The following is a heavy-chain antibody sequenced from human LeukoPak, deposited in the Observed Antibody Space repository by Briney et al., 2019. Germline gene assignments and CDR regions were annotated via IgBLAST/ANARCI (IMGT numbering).Heavy chain of an antibody. V-gene: IGHV3-66*01. CDR3: ARDIAAAGTVFDY. D-gene: IGHD6-13*01. Sequence: PGGSLRLSCAASGFTVSSNYMSWVRQAPGKGLEWVSVIYSGGSTYYADSVKGRFTISRDNSKNTLYLQMNSLRAEDTAVYYCARDIAAAGTVFDYWGQGTLVTVSS. CDR1: GFTVSSNY. J-gene: IGHJ4*02. CDR2: IYSGGST.